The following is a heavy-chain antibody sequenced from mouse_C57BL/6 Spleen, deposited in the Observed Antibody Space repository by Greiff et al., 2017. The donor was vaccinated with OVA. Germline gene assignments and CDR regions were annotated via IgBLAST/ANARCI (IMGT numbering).Heavy chain of an antibody. CDR3: ARATDWYFDV. V-gene: IGHV5-15*01. CDR1: GFTFSDYG. Sequence: DVQLVESGGGLVQPGGSLKLSCAASGFTFSDYGMAWVRQAPRKGPEWVAFISNLAYSIYYADTVTGRFTISRENAKNTLYLEMSSLRSEDTAMYYCARATDWYFDVWGTGTTVTVSS. D-gene: IGHD1-1*01. CDR2: ISNLAYSI. J-gene: IGHJ1*03.